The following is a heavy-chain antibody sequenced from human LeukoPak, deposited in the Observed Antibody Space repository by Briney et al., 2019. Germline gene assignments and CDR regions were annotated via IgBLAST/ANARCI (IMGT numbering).Heavy chain of an antibody. D-gene: IGHD5-18*01. V-gene: IGHV3-9*01. Sequence: GGSLRLSCAASGFTFDDYAMQWVWQAPGGGLEWVSGISWNSGSIGYADSVRGGFTVSRANAKTSLYLNMNRLRAGDTALYYCAKGYSSGGGAFDIWGQGTMVTVSS. J-gene: IGHJ3*02. CDR2: ISWNSGSI. CDR3: AKGYSSGGGAFDI. CDR1: GFTFDDYA.